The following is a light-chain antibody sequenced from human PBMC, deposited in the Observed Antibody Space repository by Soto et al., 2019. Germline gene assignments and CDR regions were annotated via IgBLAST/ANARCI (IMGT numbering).Light chain of an antibody. Sequence: TLSASVGDRVTITCRASQSIRYYLAWYQQMPGKAPKLLIYGASSLQSGVPSRFSGSGSGTEFTLTISSLQPDDFATYFCQHHNSYSQTFGQGTKVDIK. CDR1: QSIRYY. CDR2: GAS. CDR3: QHHNSYSQT. V-gene: IGKV1-5*01. J-gene: IGKJ1*01.